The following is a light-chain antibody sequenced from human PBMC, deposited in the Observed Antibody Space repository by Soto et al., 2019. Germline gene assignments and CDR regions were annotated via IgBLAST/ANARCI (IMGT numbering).Light chain of an antibody. Sequence: QSALTQPPSASGSPGHSVTISCTGTSSDVGGYNFVSWYQQHPGKAPKLLIYEVSKRPSGVPDRFSGSKSDNTASLTVSGLQAEDEADYYCSSFAGGNNLLFGGGTKLTVL. CDR1: SSDVGGYNF. J-gene: IGLJ2*01. V-gene: IGLV2-8*01. CDR3: SSFAGGNNLL. CDR2: EVS.